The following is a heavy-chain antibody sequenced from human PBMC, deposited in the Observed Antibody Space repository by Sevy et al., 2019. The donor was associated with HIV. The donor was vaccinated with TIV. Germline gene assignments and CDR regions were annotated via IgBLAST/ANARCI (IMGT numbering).Heavy chain of an antibody. CDR2: IYPGDSDT. V-gene: IGHV5-51*01. J-gene: IGHJ5*02. CDR3: ARRGQEWFDP. CDR1: GYSFTSYW. Sequence: GESLKISCKGSGYSFTSYWIGWVRQMPGKGLEWMGIIYPGDSDTRSSPSFQGQVTISADKSLSTAYLQWSSLKASDSAMSYCARRGQEWFDPWGQGTLVTVSS.